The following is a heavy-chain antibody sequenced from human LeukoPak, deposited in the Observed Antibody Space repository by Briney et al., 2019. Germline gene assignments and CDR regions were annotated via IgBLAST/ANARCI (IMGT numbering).Heavy chain of an antibody. CDR3: ARVGLELLVHWFDP. V-gene: IGHV4-34*01. CDR2: INHSGST. Sequence: SETLSLTCAVYGGSFSGYYWSWICQPPGKGLEWIGEINHSGSTNYNPSLKSRVTISVDTSKNQFSLKLSSVTAADTAVYYCARVGLELLVHWFDPWGQGTLVTVSS. J-gene: IGHJ5*02. D-gene: IGHD1-7*01. CDR1: GGSFSGYY.